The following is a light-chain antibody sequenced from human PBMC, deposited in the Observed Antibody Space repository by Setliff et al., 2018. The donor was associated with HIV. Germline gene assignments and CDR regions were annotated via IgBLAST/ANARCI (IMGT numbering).Light chain of an antibody. CDR1: SSDVGTYNS. CDR3: SSYTSSSTPYV. Sequence: QSALTQPASVSGSPGQSITISCTGISSDVGTYNSVSWYQQHPGKAPKLMIYDVSNRPSGVSNRFSGSKSGNTASLTISGLQAEDEADYSCSSYTSSSTPYVFGTGTKVTVL. V-gene: IGLV2-14*03. CDR2: DVS. J-gene: IGLJ1*01.